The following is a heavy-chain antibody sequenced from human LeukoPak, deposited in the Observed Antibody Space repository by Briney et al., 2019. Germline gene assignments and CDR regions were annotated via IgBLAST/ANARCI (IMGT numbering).Heavy chain of an antibody. CDR3: ARGPSYYDILTGYYSTNFDY. D-gene: IGHD3-9*01. Sequence: SQTPSLTCTVSGGSISSGGYYWSWIRQHPGKGLEWIGYIYYSESTYYNPSLKSRVTISVDTSKNQFSLKLSSVTAADTAVYYCARGPSYYDILTGYYSTNFDYWGQGTLVTVSS. J-gene: IGHJ4*02. V-gene: IGHV4-31*03. CDR1: GGSISSGGYY. CDR2: IYYSEST.